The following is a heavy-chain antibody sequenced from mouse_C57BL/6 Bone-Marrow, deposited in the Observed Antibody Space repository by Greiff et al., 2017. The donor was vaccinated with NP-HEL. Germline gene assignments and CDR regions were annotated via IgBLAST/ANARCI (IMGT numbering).Heavy chain of an antibody. D-gene: IGHD1-3*01. Sequence: QVQLQQSGPELVKPGASVKISCKASGYAFSSSWMNWVKQRPGTGLEWIGRIYPGDGDTNYNGKFKGKATLTADKSSSTAYMQLSSLTSEDSAVYFSANNYFDVWGTGTTVTVSS. J-gene: IGHJ1*03. CDR3: ANNYFDV. CDR2: IYPGDGDT. CDR1: GYAFSSSW. V-gene: IGHV1-82*01.